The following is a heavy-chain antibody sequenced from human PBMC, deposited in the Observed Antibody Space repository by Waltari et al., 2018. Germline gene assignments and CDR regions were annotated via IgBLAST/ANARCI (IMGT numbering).Heavy chain of an antibody. V-gene: IGHV1-69*08. CDR1: GGTFSSST. CDR2: IIPILGIA. CDR3: ARDGLGDITAFDI. D-gene: IGHD3-16*01. Sequence: QVQLVQSGAEVKKPGSSVNVSCKASGGTFSSSTISWVRQAPGQGLEWMGRIIPILGIANYAQKFKGRVTITADKSTSTAYMELSSLRSEDTAVYYCARDGLGDITAFDIWGQGTMVTVSS. J-gene: IGHJ3*02.